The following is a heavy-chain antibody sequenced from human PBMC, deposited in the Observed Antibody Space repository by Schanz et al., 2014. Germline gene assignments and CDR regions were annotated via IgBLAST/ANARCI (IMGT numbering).Heavy chain of an antibody. CDR3: ARDGFGGYLDS. J-gene: IGHJ4*02. CDR1: GFSFSDYW. D-gene: IGHD3-10*01. Sequence: EVQLVESEGGLVQPGGSLRLSCEGSGFSFSDYWMGWVRQAPGKGLEWVANIKQDGSEKYYVDSVKGRFTISRDNAENSVYLQMNSLRAEDTAVYYCARDGFGGYLDSWGQGTLVTVSS. V-gene: IGHV3-7*03. CDR2: IKQDGSEK.